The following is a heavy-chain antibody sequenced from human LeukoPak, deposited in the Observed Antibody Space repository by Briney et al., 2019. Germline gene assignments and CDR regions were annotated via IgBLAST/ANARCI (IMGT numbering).Heavy chain of an antibody. CDR1: GLTISSYS. V-gene: IGHV3-23*01. D-gene: IGHD3-9*01. CDR2: ISGSGGST. CDR3: AKDAQIKGYFDWLPDYFDY. J-gene: IGHJ4*02. Sequence: GSLRLSCAASGLTISSYSMNWVRQAPGKGLEWVSAISGSGGSTYYADSVKGRFTISRDNSKNTLYLQMNSLRAEDTAVYYCAKDAQIKGYFDWLPDYFDYWGQGTLVTVSS.